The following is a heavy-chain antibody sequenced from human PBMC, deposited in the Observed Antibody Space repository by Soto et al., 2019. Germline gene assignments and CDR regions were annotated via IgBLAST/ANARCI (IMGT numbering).Heavy chain of an antibody. CDR1: GYPFSAFD. CDR2: MNPDSGDT. J-gene: IGHJ4*03. D-gene: IGHD2-15*01. CDR3: GRPPGGGATPCHDY. Sequence: QVQLVQSGAEVKKPGASVKVSCEASGYPFSAFDINWVRQAGGQGLEWMGWMNPDSGDTAFAQRFQDRITMTRSTSIHTAYLELSRPTFDDSALHFCGRPPGGGATPCHDYWGQGTLVTVSS. V-gene: IGHV1-8*01.